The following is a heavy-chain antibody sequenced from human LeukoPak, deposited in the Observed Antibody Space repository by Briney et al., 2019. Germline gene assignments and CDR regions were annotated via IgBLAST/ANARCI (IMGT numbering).Heavy chain of an antibody. V-gene: IGHV4-34*01. CDR3: ARGYGDYIQYFDY. CDR2: INHSGST. J-gene: IGHJ4*02. Sequence: SETLSLTCAVYGGSFSGYYWSWIGQPPGKGLEWIGEINHSGSTNYNPSLKSRVTISVDTSKNQFSLKLSSVTAADTAVYYCARGYGDYIQYFDYWGQGTLVTVSS. CDR1: GGSFSGYY. D-gene: IGHD4-17*01.